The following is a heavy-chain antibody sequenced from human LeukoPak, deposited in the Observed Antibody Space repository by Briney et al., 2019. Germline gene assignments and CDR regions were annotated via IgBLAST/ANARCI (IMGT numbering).Heavy chain of an antibody. Sequence: PSETLSLTCTVSGGSISSGGYYWSWIRQHPGKGLEWIGYIYYSGSTYYNPSLKSRVTISVDTSKKQFSLKLSPVTAADTAVYYCARDLYYYDSSGYYLWAFDIWGQGTMVTVSS. CDR2: IYYSGST. V-gene: IGHV4-31*03. CDR1: GGSISSGGYY. CDR3: ARDLYYYDSSGYYLWAFDI. J-gene: IGHJ3*02. D-gene: IGHD3-22*01.